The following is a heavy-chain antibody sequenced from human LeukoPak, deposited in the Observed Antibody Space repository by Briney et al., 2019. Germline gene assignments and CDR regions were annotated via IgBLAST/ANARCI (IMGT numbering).Heavy chain of an antibody. CDR1: GDSVSSNIAA. V-gene: IGHV6-1*01. Sequence: SQTLSLTCAISGDSVSSNIAAWNWIRQSPSRGLEWPGRTYYRSKWSNNYAISVKSRITINPDTSKNQFSLQLSSVTPEDTAVYYCARGSYDSSWYYLDYWGQGTLVTVSS. CDR2: TYYRSKWSN. D-gene: IGHD6-13*01. J-gene: IGHJ4*02. CDR3: ARGSYDSSWYYLDY.